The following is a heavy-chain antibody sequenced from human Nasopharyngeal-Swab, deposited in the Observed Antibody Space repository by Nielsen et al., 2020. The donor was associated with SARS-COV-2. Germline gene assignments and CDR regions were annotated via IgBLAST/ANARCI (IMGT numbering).Heavy chain of an antibody. Sequence: ASVKVSCKASGYTFTGYYMHWVRQAPGQGLEWMGWINPNSGGTNYAQKFQGWVTITRDTSISTAYMELSRLRSDDTAVYYCARGSSYDSSGYYSHYYYGMDVWGQGTTVTVSS. J-gene: IGHJ6*02. D-gene: IGHD3-22*01. CDR1: GYTFTGYY. CDR2: INPNSGGT. V-gene: IGHV1-2*04. CDR3: ARGSSYDSSGYYSHYYYGMDV.